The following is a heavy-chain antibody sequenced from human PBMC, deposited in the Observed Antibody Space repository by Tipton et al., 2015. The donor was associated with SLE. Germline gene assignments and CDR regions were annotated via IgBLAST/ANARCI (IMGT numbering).Heavy chain of an antibody. CDR2: IYYSGST. CDR3: ARDPRGSGSFDY. J-gene: IGHJ4*02. V-gene: IGHV4-59*01. CDR1: GGSISSYY. Sequence: TLSLTCTVSGGSISSYYWSWIRQPPGKGLEWIGYIYYSGSTNYNPSLKSRVTISVDTSKNQFSLKLSSVTAADTAVYYCARDPRGSGSFDYWGQGTLVIVSS. D-gene: IGHD3-22*01.